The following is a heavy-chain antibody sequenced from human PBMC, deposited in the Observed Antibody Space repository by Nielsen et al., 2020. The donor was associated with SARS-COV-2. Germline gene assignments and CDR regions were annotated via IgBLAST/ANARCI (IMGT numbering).Heavy chain of an antibody. CDR1: GFTFSSYG. CDR2: ISYDGSNK. J-gene: IGHJ6*02. V-gene: IGHV3-30*18. CDR3: AKDHSYDTYGMDV. D-gene: IGHD3-9*01. Sequence: SLKISCAASGFTFSSYGMHWVRQAPGKGLEWVAVISYDGSNKYYADSVKGRFTISRDNSKNTLYLQMNSLRAEDTAVYYCAKDHSYDTYGMDVWGQGTTVTVSS.